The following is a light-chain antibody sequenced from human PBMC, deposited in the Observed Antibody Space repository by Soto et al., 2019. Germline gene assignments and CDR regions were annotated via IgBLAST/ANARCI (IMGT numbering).Light chain of an antibody. CDR2: DVT. J-gene: IGLJ1*01. CDR1: SSDIGSYNY. Sequence: QSALTQPASVSGSPGQSITISCTGTSSDIGSYNYVSWYQQHPGQAPKLMIYDVTTRPSGVSNRFSGSKSGNTASLTISGLQAEDEADYYCSSPRSSSFYVFGTGTKLTVL. CDR3: SSPRSSSFYV. V-gene: IGLV2-14*03.